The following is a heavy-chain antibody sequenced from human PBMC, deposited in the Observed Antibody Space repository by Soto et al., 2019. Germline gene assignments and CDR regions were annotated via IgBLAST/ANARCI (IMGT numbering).Heavy chain of an antibody. J-gene: IGHJ6*02. D-gene: IGHD3-10*01. Sequence: SETLSLTCTVSGGSISSGDYYWSWIRQPPGKGLEWIGYISNSGTAYYNPSLKSRVTISVDTSKNQFSLKLSSVTVADTAVYSCARDAWRVVRGILISGGLDVWGQGTRVTVSS. V-gene: IGHV4-30-4*01. CDR2: ISNSGTA. CDR3: ARDAWRVVRGILISGGLDV. CDR1: GGSISSGDYY.